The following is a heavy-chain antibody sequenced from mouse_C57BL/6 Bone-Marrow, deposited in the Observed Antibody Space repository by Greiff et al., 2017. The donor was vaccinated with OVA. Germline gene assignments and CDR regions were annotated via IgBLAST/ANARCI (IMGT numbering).Heavy chain of an antibody. CDR1: GFNIKDDY. CDR2: IDPENGDT. D-gene: IGHD3-2*02. V-gene: IGHV14-4*01. CDR3: TLLDSSGYVEFAY. J-gene: IGHJ3*01. Sequence: VQLKESGAELVRPGASVKLSCTASGFNIKDDYMHWVKQRPEQGLEWIGWIDPENGDTEYASKFQGKATITADTSSNTAYLQLSSLTSEDTAVYYCTLLDSSGYVEFAYGGQGTLVTVSA.